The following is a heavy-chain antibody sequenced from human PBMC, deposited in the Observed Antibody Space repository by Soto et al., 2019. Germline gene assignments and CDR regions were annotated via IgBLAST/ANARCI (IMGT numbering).Heavy chain of an antibody. V-gene: IGHV1-2*02. CDR1: GYTFTVYY. CDR3: ARDLGKGGGSAGFDY. D-gene: IGHD1-26*01. Sequence: GASVKVSCKASGYTFTVYYMHWVRQAPGQGLEWMGWINPKSGGTMYPQKFQGRVTMTWDTSISTAYMALTRLRSDDTAVYYCARDLGKGGGSAGFDYWGQGTLVTVSS. CDR2: INPKSGGT. J-gene: IGHJ4*02.